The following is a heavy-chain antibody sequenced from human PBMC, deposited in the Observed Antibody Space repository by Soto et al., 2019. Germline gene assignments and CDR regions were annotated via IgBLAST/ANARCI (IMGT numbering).Heavy chain of an antibody. J-gene: IGHJ4*02. CDR1: GFTFDDFA. CDR2: ISWNSAMI. V-gene: IGHV3-9*01. D-gene: IGHD3-10*01. CDR3: AKDNRADRGAFDY. Sequence: EVQLVESAGSLVQPGRSLRLSCAASGFTFDDFAMHWVRQAPGKGLEWVSGISWNSAMIGYADSVKGRFTISRDNAKNSLYLQMNSLRPEDTALYFCAKDNRADRGAFDYWGQGTLVSVFS.